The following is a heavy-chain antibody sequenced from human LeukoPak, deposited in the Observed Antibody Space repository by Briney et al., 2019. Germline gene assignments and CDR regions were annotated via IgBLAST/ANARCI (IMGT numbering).Heavy chain of an antibody. D-gene: IGHD6-13*01. CDR3: ARDVTVAGPYGMDV. J-gene: IGHJ6*02. Sequence: GGSLRLSCEASGFMFSNYGIHWVRQAPGKGLEWVAVIWYDGDNKYYADSVKGRFTISGDNPKSMLYLQMNSLRAEDTAVYYCARDVTVAGPYGMDVWGQGTTVTVSS. V-gene: IGHV3-33*01. CDR1: GFMFSNYG. CDR2: IWYDGDNK.